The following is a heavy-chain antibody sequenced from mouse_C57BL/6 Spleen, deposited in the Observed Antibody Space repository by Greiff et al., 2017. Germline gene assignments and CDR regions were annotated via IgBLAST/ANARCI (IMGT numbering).Heavy chain of an antibody. D-gene: IGHD2-5*01. CDR2: INPSNGGT. Sequence: QVQLQQPGTELVKPGASVKLSCKASGYTFTSYWMHWVKQRPGQGLEWIGNINPSNGGTNYNEKFKSKATMTVDKSSSTAYMQLSSLTSEDSAVYYCARGGYSNYWYFDVWGTGTTVTVSS. J-gene: IGHJ1*03. V-gene: IGHV1-53*01. CDR3: ARGGYSNYWYFDV. CDR1: GYTFTSYW.